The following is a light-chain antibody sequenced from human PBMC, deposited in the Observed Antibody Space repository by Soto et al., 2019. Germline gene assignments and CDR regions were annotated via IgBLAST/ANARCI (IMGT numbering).Light chain of an antibody. CDR3: QQYHTFPLT. V-gene: IGKV1-5*01. CDR1: QNINNW. J-gene: IGKJ4*01. Sequence: DIQMTQSPSTLSASVGDRVTITCRASQNINNWMAWYHQKPGEAPKLLIYDAFSLQTGVPFTFSGSGSGTEFSLTISSLQPDDFGTYYCQQYHTFPLTFGGGTKVYIK. CDR2: DAF.